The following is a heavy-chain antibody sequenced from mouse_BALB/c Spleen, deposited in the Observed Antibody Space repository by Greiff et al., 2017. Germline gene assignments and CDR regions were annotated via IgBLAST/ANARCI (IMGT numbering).Heavy chain of an antibody. CDR1: GFSLTSYG. J-gene: IGHJ4*01. D-gene: IGHD1-2*01. CDR3: ARDRELLRRPAMDY. CDR2: IWAGGST. V-gene: IGHV2-9*02. Sequence: VQVVESGPGLVAPSQSLSITCTVSGFSLTSYGVHWVRQPPGKGLEWLGVIWAGGSTNYNSALMSRLSISKDNSKSQVFLKMNSLQTDDTAMYYCARDRELLRRPAMDYWGQGTSVTVSS.